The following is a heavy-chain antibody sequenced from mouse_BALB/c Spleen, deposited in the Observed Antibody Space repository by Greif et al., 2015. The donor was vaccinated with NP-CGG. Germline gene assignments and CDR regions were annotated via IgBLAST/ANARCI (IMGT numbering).Heavy chain of an antibody. V-gene: IGHV2-2*02. CDR2: IWRGGST. CDR1: GFSLTSYG. Sequence: VQLQQSGPGLVQPSQSLSITCTVSGFSLTSYGVHWVRQSPGKGLEWLGVIWRGGSTDYNAAFISRLSICKDNSKSQVFFKMNSLQANDTAIYYCARYGPYFDYWGQGTTLTVSS. D-gene: IGHD1-2*01. J-gene: IGHJ2*01. CDR3: ARYGPYFDY.